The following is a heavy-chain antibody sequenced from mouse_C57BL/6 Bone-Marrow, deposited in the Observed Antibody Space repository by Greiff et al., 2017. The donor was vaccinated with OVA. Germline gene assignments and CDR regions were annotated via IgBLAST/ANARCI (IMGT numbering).Heavy chain of an antibody. CDR2: IYPGSGST. CDR1: GYTFTSYW. Sequence: QVQLQQPGAELVKPGASVKMSCKASGYTFTSYWITWVKQRPGQGLEWIGEIYPGSGSTNYNEKFKSKATLTVDNSSSTAYMQLSSLTSEDSAVYYCARTGKKYYAMDYWGQGTSVTVSS. D-gene: IGHD2-1*01. CDR3: ARTGKKYYAMDY. V-gene: IGHV1-55*01. J-gene: IGHJ4*01.